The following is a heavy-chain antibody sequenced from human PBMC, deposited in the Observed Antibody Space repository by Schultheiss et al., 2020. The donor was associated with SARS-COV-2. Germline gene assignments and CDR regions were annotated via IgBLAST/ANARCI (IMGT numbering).Heavy chain of an antibody. CDR1: GGTFDGYY. CDR3: ARDGEVATITRR. V-gene: IGHV4-39*07. D-gene: IGHD5-12*01. CDR2: IYYSGST. J-gene: IGHJ4*02. Sequence: SETLSLTCAVYGGTFDGYYWGWIRQPPGKGLEWIGSIYYSGSTYYNPSLKSRVTISVDTSKNQFSLKLSSMTAADTAVYYCARDGEVATITRRWGQGTLVTVAS.